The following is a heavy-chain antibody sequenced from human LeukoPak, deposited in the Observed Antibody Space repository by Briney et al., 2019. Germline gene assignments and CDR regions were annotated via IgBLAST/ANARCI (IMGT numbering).Heavy chain of an antibody. CDR1: GFTVSSNY. Sequence: PGGSLRLSCAASGFTVSSNYMSWVRQAPGKGLVWVSRINSDGSSTSYADSVKGRFTISRDNAKNTLYLQMNSLRAEDTAVYYCARRGYSGYDNDAFDIWGQGTMVTVSS. CDR2: INSDGSST. J-gene: IGHJ3*02. CDR3: ARRGYSGYDNDAFDI. D-gene: IGHD5-12*01. V-gene: IGHV3-74*01.